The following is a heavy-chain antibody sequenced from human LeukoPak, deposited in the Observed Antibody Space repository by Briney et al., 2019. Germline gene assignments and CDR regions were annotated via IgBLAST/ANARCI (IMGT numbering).Heavy chain of an antibody. CDR2: ISYDGSNK. V-gene: IGHV3-30*18. CDR1: GFTFSSYG. D-gene: IGHD6-19*01. CDR3: AKDRRQWLESADY. Sequence: GGSLRLSCAASGFTFSSYGMHWVRQAPGKGLEWVAVISYDGSNKYYADSVKGRFAISRDNSKNTLYLQMNSLRAEDTAVYYCAKDRRQWLESADYWGRGTLVTVSS. J-gene: IGHJ4*02.